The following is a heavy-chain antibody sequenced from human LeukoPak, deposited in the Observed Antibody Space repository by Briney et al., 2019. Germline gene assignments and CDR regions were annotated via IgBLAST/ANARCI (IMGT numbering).Heavy chain of an antibody. CDR3: ARGGSGWYGGYNWFDP. D-gene: IGHD6-19*01. CDR2: MNPNSGNT. V-gene: IGHV1-8*01. Sequence: ASVKVSCKAPGYTFTSYDINWVRQATGQGLEWMGWMNPNSGNTGYAQKFQGRVTMTRNTSISTAYMELSSLRSEDTAVYYCARGGSGWYGGYNWFDPWGQGTLVTVSS. CDR1: GYTFTSYD. J-gene: IGHJ5*02.